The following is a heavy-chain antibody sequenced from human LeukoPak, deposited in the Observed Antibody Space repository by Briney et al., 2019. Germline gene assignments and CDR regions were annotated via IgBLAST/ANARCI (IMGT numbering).Heavy chain of an antibody. CDR2: ISSSGSTI. CDR1: GFTFSTYS. V-gene: IGHV3-48*01. CDR3: AHTPDSSGYYYGGNYFDY. Sequence: PGGSLRLSCAASGFTFSTYSMNWVRQAPGKGLEWVSYISSSGSTIYYADSVKGRFTISRDNSKNTLYLQMNSLRAEDTAVYYCAHTPDSSGYYYGGNYFDYWGQGTLVTVSS. D-gene: IGHD3-22*01. J-gene: IGHJ4*02.